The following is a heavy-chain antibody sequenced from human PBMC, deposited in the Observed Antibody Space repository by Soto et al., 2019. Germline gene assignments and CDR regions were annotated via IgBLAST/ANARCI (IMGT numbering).Heavy chain of an antibody. Sequence: EGTLRLSCAAAGFTFSGSAMHWVRQACGKGLEWVGRIRNKANSYATVYAASVKGRLNISRDESKNTAYLQMNSLKTEDTAVHSCTIPNFGRVIIGDAFDIWGPGTMVTVSS. CDR1: GFTFSGSA. CDR2: IRNKANSYAT. J-gene: IGHJ3*02. CDR3: TIPNFGRVIIGDAFDI. V-gene: IGHV3-73*01. D-gene: IGHD3-3*01.